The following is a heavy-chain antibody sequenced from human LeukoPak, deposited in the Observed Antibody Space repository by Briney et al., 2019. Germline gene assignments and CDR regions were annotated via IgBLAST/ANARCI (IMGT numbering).Heavy chain of an antibody. V-gene: IGHV3-23*01. CDR3: ARINSGSYVVHYGMDV. D-gene: IGHD1-26*01. J-gene: IGHJ6*02. Sequence: GGSLRLSCAASGFTFSSYAMSWVRQAPGKGLEWVSAISGSGGSTYYADSVKGRFTISRDNSKNTLYLQMNSLRAEDTAVYYCARINSGSYVVHYGMDVWGQGTTVTVSS. CDR1: GFTFSSYA. CDR2: ISGSGGST.